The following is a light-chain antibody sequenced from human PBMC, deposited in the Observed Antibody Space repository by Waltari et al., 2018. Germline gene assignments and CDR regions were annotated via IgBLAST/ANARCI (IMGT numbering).Light chain of an antibody. CDR2: KAS. CDR1: QSISSW. CDR3: QQYNSYSPCT. J-gene: IGKJ1*01. V-gene: IGKV1-5*03. Sequence: DIQMTQSPSTLSASVGDRVTITCRASQSISSWLAWYQQKPGKAPKLLIDKASSLESGVPSRFSGSGSWTEFTLTISSLQPDDFATYYCQQYNSYSPCTFGQGTKVEIK.